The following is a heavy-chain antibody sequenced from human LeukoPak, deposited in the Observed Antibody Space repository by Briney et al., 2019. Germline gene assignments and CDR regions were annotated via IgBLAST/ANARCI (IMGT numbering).Heavy chain of an antibody. V-gene: IGHV4-34*01. D-gene: IGHD2-15*01. CDR1: GGSFSGYY. Sequence: SETLSLTCAVYGGSFSGYYWSWIRQPPGKGLEWIGEINHSGSTNYNPSLKSRVTISVDTSKNQFSPKLSSVTAADTAVYYCAYASTCSGGSCYSHWFDPWGQGTLVTVSS. CDR2: INHSGST. CDR3: AYASTCSGGSCYSHWFDP. J-gene: IGHJ5*02.